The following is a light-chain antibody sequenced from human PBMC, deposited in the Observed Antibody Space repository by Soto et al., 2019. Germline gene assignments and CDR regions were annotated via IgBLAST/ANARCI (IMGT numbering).Light chain of an antibody. CDR3: SSYTSRTTLV. V-gene: IGLV2-14*01. CDR1: SSDVGGYNY. Sequence: QSALTQPASVSGSPGQSITISCTGTSSDVGGYNYVSWYQQHPGRAPKLMIYEVSNRPSGVSNRFSGSKSGNTVSLTISGLQAEDEADYYCSSYTSRTTLVFGTGTKGTVL. J-gene: IGLJ1*01. CDR2: EVS.